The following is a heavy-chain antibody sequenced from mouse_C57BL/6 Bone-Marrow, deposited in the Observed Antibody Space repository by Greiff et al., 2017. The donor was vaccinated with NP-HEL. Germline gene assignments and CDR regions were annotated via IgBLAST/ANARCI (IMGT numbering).Heavy chain of an antibody. J-gene: IGHJ2*01. CDR3: ARTDGYYLDY. Sequence: EVKLMESGGGLVKPGGSLKLSCAASGFTFSDYGMHWVRQAPEKGLEWVAYISSGSSTIYYADTVKGRFTISRDNAKNTLFLQMTSLRSEDTAMYYCARTDGYYLDYWGQGTTLTVSS. CDR2: ISSGSSTI. CDR1: GFTFSDYG. V-gene: IGHV5-17*01. D-gene: IGHD2-3*01.